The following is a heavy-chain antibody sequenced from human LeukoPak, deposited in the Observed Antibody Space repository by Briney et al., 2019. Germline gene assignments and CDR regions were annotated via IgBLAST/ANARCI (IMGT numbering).Heavy chain of an antibody. CDR1: GYTFTSYG. V-gene: IGHV1-18*01. CDR2: ISAYNGNT. CDR3: ARSDYDFWSGYPPFDY. J-gene: IGHJ4*02. D-gene: IGHD3-3*01. Sequence: ASVKVSCKASGYTFTSYGISWVRQAPGQGLEWMGWISAYNGNTNYAQKLQGRVTMTTDTSTSTAYMELRSPRSDDTAVYYCARSDYDFWSGYPPFDYWGQGTLVTVSS.